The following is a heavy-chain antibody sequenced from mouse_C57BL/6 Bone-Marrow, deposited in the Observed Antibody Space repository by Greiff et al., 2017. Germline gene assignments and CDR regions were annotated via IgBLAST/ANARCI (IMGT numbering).Heavy chain of an antibody. CDR3: AREDGSTFYWFDY. V-gene: IGHV1-26*01. CDR2: INPNNGGT. Sequence: EVQLQQSGPELVKPGASVKISCKASGYTFTDYYMNWVKQSHGKSLEWIGDINPNNGGTSYNQKFKGKATLTVDKSSSTAYMELRSLTSEDSAVYYCAREDGSTFYWFDYWGQGTLVTVSA. D-gene: IGHD1-1*01. CDR1: GYTFTDYY. J-gene: IGHJ3*01.